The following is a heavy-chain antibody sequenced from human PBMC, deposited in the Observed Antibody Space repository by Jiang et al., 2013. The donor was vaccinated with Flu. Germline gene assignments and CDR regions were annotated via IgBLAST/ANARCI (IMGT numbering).Heavy chain of an antibody. D-gene: IGHD6-13*01. Sequence: EVKKPGTSVKVSCKASGFTFTSSAVQWVRQARGQRLEWIGWIVVGSGNTNYAQKFQERVTITRDMSTSTAYMELSSLRSEDTAVYYCAAGGSRYGMDVWGQGTTVTVSS. CDR1: GFTFTSSA. J-gene: IGHJ6*02. V-gene: IGHV1-58*01. CDR3: AAGGSRYGMDV. CDR2: IVVGSGNT.